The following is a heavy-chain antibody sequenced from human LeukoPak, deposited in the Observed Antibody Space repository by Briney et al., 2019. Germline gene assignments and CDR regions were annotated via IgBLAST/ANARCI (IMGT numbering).Heavy chain of an antibody. D-gene: IGHD4-17*01. CDR3: AKDSSYGDFGY. CDR1: GFTFSSYG. Sequence: GGSLRLSCAASGFTFSSYGMHWVRQAPGKGLEWVAGISYDGSNKYYADSVKGGFTISRDNSKNPLYLQMNSLRAEDTAVYYCAKDSSYGDFGYWGQGTLVTVSS. CDR2: ISYDGSNK. V-gene: IGHV3-30*18. J-gene: IGHJ4*02.